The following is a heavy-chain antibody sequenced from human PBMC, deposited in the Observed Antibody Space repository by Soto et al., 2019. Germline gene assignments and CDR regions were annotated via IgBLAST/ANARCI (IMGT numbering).Heavy chain of an antibody. J-gene: IGHJ6*02. CDR1: GFTFSSYA. CDR3: AKVRPITIFGVVIIDDYYYYGMDV. D-gene: IGHD3-3*01. CDR2: IGVSGCCT. V-gene: IGHV3-23*01. Sequence: GGSLRLSCAASGFTFSSYAMSWVRQAPGKGLKWVSAIGVSGCCTYYADSVKGRFSISRDNSKNTLYLQMNCLRDEDTAVYYCAKVRPITIFGVVIIDDYYYYGMDVWGQGTTVTVSS.